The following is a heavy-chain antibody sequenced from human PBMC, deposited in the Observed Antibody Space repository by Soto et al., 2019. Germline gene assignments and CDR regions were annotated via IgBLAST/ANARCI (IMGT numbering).Heavy chain of an antibody. CDR1: GFTLSSYP. Sequence: GGSLRLSCTASGFTLSSYPMSWVRQTPGKGLQWVASVSVDPGNTYYADSVKGRFTISRDNSIYTLYLHMNNVTAEDTVIYYCVKDGIRGIHIDKWGQGTLVTVSS. V-gene: IGHV3-23*01. CDR2: VSVDPGNT. J-gene: IGHJ4*02. CDR3: VKDGIRGIHIDK.